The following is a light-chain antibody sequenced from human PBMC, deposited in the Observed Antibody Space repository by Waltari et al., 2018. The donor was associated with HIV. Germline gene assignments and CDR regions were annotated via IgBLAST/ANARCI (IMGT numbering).Light chain of an antibody. J-gene: IGKJ5*01. CDR3: QQYDSNSIT. CDR1: QSISSW. Sequence: DIQMTQSPSTLSASVGDRVTITCRASQSISSWLAWYQWKPGKAPKVLIYKASSLESGVPSRFSGSGSGTEFTLTISSLQPDDFATYYCQQYDSNSITFGQGTRLEIK. CDR2: KAS. V-gene: IGKV1-5*03.